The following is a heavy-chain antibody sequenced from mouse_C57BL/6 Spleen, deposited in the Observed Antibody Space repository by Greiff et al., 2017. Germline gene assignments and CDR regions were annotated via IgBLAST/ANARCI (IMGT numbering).Heavy chain of an antibody. V-gene: IGHV1-61*01. J-gene: IGHJ1*03. CDR2: IYPSDSET. CDR3: ARATVGPYWYFDD. D-gene: IGHD1-1*01. CDR1: GYTFTSYW. Sequence: QVQLQQPGAELVRPGSSVKLSCKASGYTFTSYWMHWVQQRPGQGLEWIGNIYPSDSETPYNQKFTDKATLTVDKSSSTAYMQLSSLTSEDSAVYYCARATVGPYWYFDDWGKGTTLTVSS.